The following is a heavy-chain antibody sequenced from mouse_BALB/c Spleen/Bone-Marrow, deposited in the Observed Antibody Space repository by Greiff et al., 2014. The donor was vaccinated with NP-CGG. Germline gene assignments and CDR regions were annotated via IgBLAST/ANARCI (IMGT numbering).Heavy chain of an antibody. CDR3: ARQDFAICWYFDD. V-gene: IGHV14-3*02. Sequence: EVMLVESGAELVKPGASVKLSCSASGFNIKDTYMHWVKQRPEQGLEWIGRIDPANGNTKYDPKFQDKATITADTSSNTVYLQLVSLTFEASAVDYCARQDFAICWYFDDWGAGTTVTVSS. CDR1: GFNIKDTY. D-gene: IGHD6-1*01. J-gene: IGHJ1*01. CDR2: IDPANGNT.